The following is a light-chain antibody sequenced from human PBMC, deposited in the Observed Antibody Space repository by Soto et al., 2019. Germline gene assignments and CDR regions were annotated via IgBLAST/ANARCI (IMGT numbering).Light chain of an antibody. V-gene: IGLV2-14*01. CDR2: DVS. CDR3: SSYTSSSSYV. Sequence: QSVLTQPASVSGSPGQSITISCXXXSSYVGGYNYVSWYQQHPGKAPKLMIYDVSNRPSGVSNRFSGSKSGNTASLTISGLQAEDEADYYCSSYTSSSSYVFGTGTKV. CDR1: SSYVGGYNY. J-gene: IGLJ1*01.